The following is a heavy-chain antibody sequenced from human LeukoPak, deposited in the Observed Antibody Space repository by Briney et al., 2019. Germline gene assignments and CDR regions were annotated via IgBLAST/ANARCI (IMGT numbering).Heavy chain of an antibody. V-gene: IGHV1-46*01. J-gene: IGHJ5*02. CDR2: INPSGGST. CDR3: ARGKAEHIVVVTAINGDWFDP. D-gene: IGHD2-21*02. CDR1: GYSFTSYY. Sequence: ASVTVSCKASGYSFTSYYIHWVRQAPGQGLEWMGIINPSGGSTSYTQNFRGRVTMTRDTSTSTVYMELSRLRSEDTAVYYCARGKAEHIVVVTAINGDWFDPWGQGTLVTISS.